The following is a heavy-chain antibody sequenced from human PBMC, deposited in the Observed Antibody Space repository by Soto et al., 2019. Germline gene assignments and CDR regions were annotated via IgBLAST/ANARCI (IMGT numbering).Heavy chain of an antibody. V-gene: IGHV3-74*01. CDR2: INSDGSST. J-gene: IGHJ4*02. CDR3: AKGSYYDFWSGYYSEADY. Sequence: EVQLVESGGGLVQPGGSLRLSCAASGFTFSSYWMHWVRQAPGKGLVWVSRINSDGSSTSYADSVKGRFTISRDNAKNTLYLKMNSLRAEDTAVYYCAKGSYYDFWSGYYSEADYWGQGTLVTVSS. D-gene: IGHD3-3*01. CDR1: GFTFSSYW.